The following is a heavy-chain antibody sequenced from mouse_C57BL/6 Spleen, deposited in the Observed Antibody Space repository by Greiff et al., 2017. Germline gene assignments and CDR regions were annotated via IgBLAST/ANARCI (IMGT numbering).Heavy chain of an antibody. CDR2: IRNKANNHAT. V-gene: IGHV6-6*01. CDR3: TGIYDGYYWFAY. Sequence: EVQLVESGGGLVQPGGSMKLSCAASGFTFSDAWMDWVRQSPEKGLEWVAEIRNKANNHATYYAESVKGRFTISRDDSKSSVYLQMNSLRAEDTGIYYCTGIYDGYYWFAYWGQGTLVTVSA. J-gene: IGHJ3*01. CDR1: GFTFSDAW. D-gene: IGHD2-3*01.